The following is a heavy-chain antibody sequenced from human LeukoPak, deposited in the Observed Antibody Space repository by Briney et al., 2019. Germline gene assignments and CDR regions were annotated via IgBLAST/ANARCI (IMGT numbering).Heavy chain of an antibody. J-gene: IGHJ4*02. D-gene: IGHD2-15*01. CDR1: GFTFSSYA. V-gene: IGHV3-20*04. CDR2: INWNGGST. Sequence: GGSLRLSCAASGFTFSSYAMSWVRQAPGKGLEWVSGINWNGGSTGYADSVKGRFTISRDNAKNSLYLQMNSLRAEDTALYYCAREGDIVVVVAATLSGVSFDYWGQGTLVTVSS. CDR3: AREGDIVVVVAATLSGVSFDY.